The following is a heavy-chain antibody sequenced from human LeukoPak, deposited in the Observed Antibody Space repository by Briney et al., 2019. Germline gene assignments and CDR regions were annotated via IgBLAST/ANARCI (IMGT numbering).Heavy chain of an antibody. CDR3: AKDIALYSSSWSFDY. CDR2: ISWNSGSI. J-gene: IGHJ4*02. Sequence: GGSLRLSCAASGFTFDDYAMHWVRQAPGEGLEWVSGISWNSGSIGYADSVKGRFTISRDNAKNSLYLQMNSLRAEDTALYYCAKDIALYSSSWSFDYWGQGTLVTVSS. D-gene: IGHD6-13*01. V-gene: IGHV3-9*01. CDR1: GFTFDDYA.